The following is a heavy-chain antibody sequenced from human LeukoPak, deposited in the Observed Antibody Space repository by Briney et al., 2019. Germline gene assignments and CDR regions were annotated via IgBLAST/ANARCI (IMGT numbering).Heavy chain of an antibody. D-gene: IGHD2-2*01. Sequence: PSETLSLTCAVYGGSFSGYYWSWIRQPPGKGLEWVGEINHSGSTNYNPSLKRRVTISVDTSKNQFSLKLSSVTAADTAVYYCARGRVEYQLLYYYYYMDIWGKGTTVTVSS. J-gene: IGHJ6*03. CDR2: INHSGST. CDR1: GGSFSGYY. CDR3: ARGRVEYQLLYYYYYMDI. V-gene: IGHV4-34*01.